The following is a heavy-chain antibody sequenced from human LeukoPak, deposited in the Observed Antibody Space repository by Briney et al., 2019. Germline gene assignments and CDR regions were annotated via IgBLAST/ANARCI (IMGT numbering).Heavy chain of an antibody. D-gene: IGHD2-2*01. V-gene: IGHV4-4*07. CDR3: ARGIVVVPAALAWFDP. CDR1: GGSISSYY. J-gene: IGHJ5*02. CDR2: IYTSGST. Sequence: SETLSLTCTVSGGSISSYYWSWMRQPAGKGLEWIGRIYTSGSTNYNPSLKSRVTMSVDTSKNQFSLKLSSVTAADTAVYYCARGIVVVPAALAWFDPWGQGTLVTVSS.